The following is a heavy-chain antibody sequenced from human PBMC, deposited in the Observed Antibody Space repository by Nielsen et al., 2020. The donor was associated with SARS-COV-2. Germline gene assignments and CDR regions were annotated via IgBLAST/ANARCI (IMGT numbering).Heavy chain of an antibody. CDR2: IWYDGSNK. J-gene: IGHJ2*01. CDR1: GFSFSSYG. CDR3: ARDSIGDNWYFDL. Sequence: GESLKISCAAHGFSFSSYGMHWVRQAPGKGLEWVAVIWYDGSNKYYADSVKGRFTISRDNSKNTLYLQMNSLRAEDTAVYYCARDSIGDNWYFDLWGRGTLVTVSS. V-gene: IGHV3-33*01. D-gene: IGHD3-10*01.